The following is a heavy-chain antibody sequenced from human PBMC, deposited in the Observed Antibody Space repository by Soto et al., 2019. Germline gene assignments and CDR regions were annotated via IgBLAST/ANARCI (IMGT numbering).Heavy chain of an antibody. D-gene: IGHD3-10*01. V-gene: IGHV3-23*01. CDR3: VNGGYGSGTAHRD. J-gene: IGHJ4*02. CDR1: GFNFDTLA. Sequence: EAQLLESGGDLVQPGGSLRLSCAVSGFNFDTLAMSWVRQLPGKGLEWVAGISVSGGNRYYAGSVKGRFTISRDNSKNTMFLQLNSLRAEDTALYYCVNGGYGSGTAHRDWGQGTQVTVSS. CDR2: ISVSGGNR.